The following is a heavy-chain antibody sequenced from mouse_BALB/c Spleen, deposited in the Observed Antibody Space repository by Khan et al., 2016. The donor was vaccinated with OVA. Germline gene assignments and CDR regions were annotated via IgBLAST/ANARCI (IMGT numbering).Heavy chain of an antibody. CDR1: GFSLTDYS. CDR2: IWSAGST. D-gene: IGHD2-4*01. V-gene: IGHV2-2*02. J-gene: IGHJ3*01. Sequence: QVQLKESGPGLVQPSQSLSITCTVSGFSLTDYSVHWVRPSPGKGLEWLGVIWSAGSTDYNAAFISRLTISKDNSRSQVFFKMNSLQPNDTAIYYCARRGYDYGRGALFAYWGQRTLVTVSA. CDR3: ARRGYDYGRGALFAY.